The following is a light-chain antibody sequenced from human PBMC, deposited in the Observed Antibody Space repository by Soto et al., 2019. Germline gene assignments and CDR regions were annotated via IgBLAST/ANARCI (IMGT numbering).Light chain of an antibody. CDR3: SSYTTTNALV. CDR1: SSDLGNYNF. CDR2: EVS. Sequence: QSALTQPASVSGSPGQSITISCTGTSSDLGNYNFVSWYQQHPGKAPKLMIYEVSDRPSGVSYRFSGSKSGNTASLTISGLQAEDEADYSCSSYTTTNALVFGGGTKVTVL. J-gene: IGLJ3*02. V-gene: IGLV2-14*01.